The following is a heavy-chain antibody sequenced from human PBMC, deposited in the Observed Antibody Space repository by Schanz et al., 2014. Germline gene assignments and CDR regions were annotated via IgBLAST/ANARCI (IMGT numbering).Heavy chain of an antibody. J-gene: IGHJ4*02. V-gene: IGHV3-30*18. Sequence: QVQLVESGGGVVQPGRSLRLSCAGSGFSFSDYGMHWVRQAPGRGLEGGEGISYHGSERNYADSVKGPFTISRATSKNDLYLPMNRLRTDDTAVYFCAKSYDTSGYSGFDYWGQGTLVTVSS. CDR1: GFSFSDYG. CDR2: ISYHGSER. D-gene: IGHD3-22*01. CDR3: AKSYDTSGYSGFDY.